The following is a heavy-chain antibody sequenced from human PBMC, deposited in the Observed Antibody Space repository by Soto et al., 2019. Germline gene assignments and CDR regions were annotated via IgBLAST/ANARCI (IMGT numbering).Heavy chain of an antibody. D-gene: IGHD3-10*01. CDR3: ARDLDGSGSYFTNY. CDR1: GYTFTSYG. J-gene: IGHJ4*02. CDR2: ISAYNGNT. Sequence: ASVKVSCKASGYTFTSYGISWVRQAPGQGLEWMGWISAYNGNTNYAQKLQGRVTMTTDTSTSTAYMELRSLRSDDTAVYFCARDLDGSGSYFTNYWGQGXLVTVSS. V-gene: IGHV1-18*01.